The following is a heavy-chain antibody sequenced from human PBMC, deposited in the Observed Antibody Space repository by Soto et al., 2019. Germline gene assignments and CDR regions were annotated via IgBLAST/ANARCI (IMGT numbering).Heavy chain of an antibody. Sequence: SQTLSLTCAISVDSVSSNSVTWDWIRQSPSRGLEWLGRTYYRSKWYNDYAESVKSRITINPDTSKNQFSLHLNSVTPEDTAVNYCVRLIGNSWLDYWGQGTLVTVSS. D-gene: IGHD3-22*01. CDR3: VRLIGNSWLDY. V-gene: IGHV6-1*01. CDR1: VDSVSSNSVT. CDR2: TYYRSKWYN. J-gene: IGHJ4*02.